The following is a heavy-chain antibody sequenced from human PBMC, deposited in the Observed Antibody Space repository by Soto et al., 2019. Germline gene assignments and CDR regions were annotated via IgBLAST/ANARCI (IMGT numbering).Heavy chain of an antibody. CDR1: GFTFSSYG. CDR3: AKYGPCTNGVCYLYAFQH. D-gene: IGHD2-8*01. Sequence: QVQLVESGGGVVQPGRSLRLSCAASGFTFSSYGMHWVRQAPGKGLEWVAVISYDGSNKYYADSVKGRFTISRDNSKNTLYLQMNSLRAEDTAVYYCAKYGPCTNGVCYLYAFQHWGQGTLVTVSS. J-gene: IGHJ1*01. CDR2: ISYDGSNK. V-gene: IGHV3-30*18.